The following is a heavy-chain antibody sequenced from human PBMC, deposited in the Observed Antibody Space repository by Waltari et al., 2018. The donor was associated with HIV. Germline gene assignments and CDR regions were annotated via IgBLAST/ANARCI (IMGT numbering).Heavy chain of an antibody. D-gene: IGHD4-17*01. CDR1: GFTFTSYI. CDR3: AREMATVYVDY. CDR2: MSSSSSSYI. V-gene: IGHV3-21*02. Sequence: EVLLVESGGGLVKPGGSLRLSCAASGFTFTSYIMSWVRQAPGKGLGWVSSMSSSSSSYIFYADSVKGRFTISRDNTKNSLYLQMDSLRDDDTAVYYCAREMATVYVDYWGQGTLVTVSS. J-gene: IGHJ4*02.